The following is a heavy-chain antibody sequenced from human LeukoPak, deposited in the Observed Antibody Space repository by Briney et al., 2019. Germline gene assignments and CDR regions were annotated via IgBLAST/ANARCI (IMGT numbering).Heavy chain of an antibody. V-gene: IGHV4-30-4*01. J-gene: IGHJ4*02. D-gene: IGHD3-16*01. CDR2: IYYSGST. CDR3: ARADYDYVWGSRSFDY. CDR1: GGSISSGDYY. Sequence: SETLSLTCTVSGGSISSGDYYWSWIRQPPGKGLEWIGYIYYSGSTYYNPSLKSRVTISVDTSKNQFSLKLSSVTAADTAVYYCARADYDYVWGSRSFDYWGQGTLVTVSS.